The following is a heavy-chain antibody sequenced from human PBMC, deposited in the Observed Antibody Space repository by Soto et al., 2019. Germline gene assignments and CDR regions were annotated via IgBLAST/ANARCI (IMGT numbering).Heavy chain of an antibody. CDR2: INVYNGNT. V-gene: IGHV1-18*01. CDR1: GYIFTNYG. Sequence: QVQLVQSGGEVKKPGASVKVACKASGYIFTNYGISWVRQAPGQGLEWMGWINVYNGNTKYAQKVQGRVTMTTDTSTSTTYMELRSLRSDDTAVYYCARGVGSGSYYNLYNWFDPWGQGTLVTVSS. CDR3: ARGVGSGSYYNLYNWFDP. D-gene: IGHD3-10*01. J-gene: IGHJ5*02.